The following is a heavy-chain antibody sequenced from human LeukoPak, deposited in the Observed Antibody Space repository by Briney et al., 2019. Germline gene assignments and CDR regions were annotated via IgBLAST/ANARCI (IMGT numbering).Heavy chain of an antibody. CDR3: AREGRWELRGAFDI. Sequence: GGSLRLSCAASGFTFSSYEVNCVRQAPGKGLEWVSYIISSGGTIYSADSVKGRFTISRDNAKNSLFLQMNSLRAEDTAVYYCAREGRWELRGAFDILGQGTKVTVSS. CDR2: IISSGGTI. V-gene: IGHV3-48*03. J-gene: IGHJ3*02. D-gene: IGHD1-26*01. CDR1: GFTFSSYE.